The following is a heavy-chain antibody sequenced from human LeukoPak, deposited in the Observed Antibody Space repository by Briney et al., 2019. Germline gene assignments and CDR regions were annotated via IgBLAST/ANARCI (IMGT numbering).Heavy chain of an antibody. CDR2: IIPIFGTA. CDR1: GGTFSSYA. V-gene: IGHV1-69*06. J-gene: IGHJ6*03. Sequence: GASVKVSCKASGGTFSSYAISWVRQAPGQGLEWMGGIIPIFGTANYAQKFQGRVTITADKSTSTAYMELSSLRSEDTAVYYCARDGVHYYDSSGYEYYYYYYMDVWGKGTTVTVSS. CDR3: ARDGVHYYDSSGYEYYYYYYMDV. D-gene: IGHD3-22*01.